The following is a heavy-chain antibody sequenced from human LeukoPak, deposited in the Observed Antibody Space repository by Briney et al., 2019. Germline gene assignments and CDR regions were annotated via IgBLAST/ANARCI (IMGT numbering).Heavy chain of an antibody. J-gene: IGHJ4*02. V-gene: IGHV4-61*10. CDR1: GGSVSSGTYY. CDR3: ARAYYYGSGSYGLDY. D-gene: IGHD3-10*01. CDR2: IYSSGST. Sequence: MPSETLSLTCTVSGGSVSSGTYYWSWIRQPAGKGLEWIGRIYSSGSTNYNPSLKSRLTISVDASKNQFSLKLTSVTAADTAVYYCARAYYYGSGSYGLDYWGQGTLVTVSS.